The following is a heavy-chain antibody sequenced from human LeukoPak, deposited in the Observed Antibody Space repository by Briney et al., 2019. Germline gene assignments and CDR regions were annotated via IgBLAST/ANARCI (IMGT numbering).Heavy chain of an antibody. Sequence: GGSPRLSCAASGFTFSNYAMSWVRQAPGKGLEWVSAISGSGGSTHYADSVKGRFTISRDNSKNTLYLQMNSLRAEDTAVYFCAKGSSGWYSKNLESYFDYWGQGTLVTVSS. CDR2: ISGSGGST. CDR3: AKGSSGWYSKNLESYFDY. CDR1: GFTFSNYA. D-gene: IGHD6-19*01. J-gene: IGHJ4*02. V-gene: IGHV3-23*01.